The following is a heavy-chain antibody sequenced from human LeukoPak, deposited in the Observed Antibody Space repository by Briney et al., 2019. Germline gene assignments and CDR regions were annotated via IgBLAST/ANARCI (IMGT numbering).Heavy chain of an antibody. CDR3: AKDTGYSGSSGPIDY. V-gene: IGHV3-48*01. D-gene: IGHD1-26*01. CDR2: ISSSSSTI. CDR1: GFTFSSYS. Sequence: GGSLRLSCAASGFTFSSYSMNWVRQAPGKGLEWVSYISSSSSTIYYADSVKGRFTISRDNAKNSLYLQMNSLRAEDTAVYYCAKDTGYSGSSGPIDYWGQGTLVTVSS. J-gene: IGHJ4*02.